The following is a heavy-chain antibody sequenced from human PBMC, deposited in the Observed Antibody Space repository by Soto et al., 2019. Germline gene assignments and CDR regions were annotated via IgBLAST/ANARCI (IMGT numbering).Heavy chain of an antibody. V-gene: IGHV4-34*01. J-gene: IGHJ4*02. CDR3: ARGDIVGATPLIDY. Sequence: QVQLQQWGAGLLKPSETLSLTCAVYGGSFSGYYWSWIRQPPGKGLEWIGEINHSGSTNYNPSHKSRVTISVDTAKNQFSLKRSSVTAADTAVYYCARGDIVGATPLIDYWGQGTLVTVSS. D-gene: IGHD1-26*01. CDR2: INHSGST. CDR1: GGSFSGYY.